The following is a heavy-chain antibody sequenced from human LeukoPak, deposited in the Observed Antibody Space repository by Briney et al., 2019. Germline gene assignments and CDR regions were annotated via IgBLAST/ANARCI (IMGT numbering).Heavy chain of an antibody. V-gene: IGHV4-59*01. D-gene: IGHD4-17*01. CDR3: ARVLRGAVTSNCFDP. CDR2: ISNSGTT. CDR1: VGSINDYY. Sequence: SETLSLTCTVSVGSINDYYWTWIRQAPGKGLEGLGYISNSGTTDYNPSLKSRVTMSVDTSKNESSLTVTSVTAADTAMYYSARVLRGAVTSNCFDPWGQGTLVTVSS. J-gene: IGHJ5*02.